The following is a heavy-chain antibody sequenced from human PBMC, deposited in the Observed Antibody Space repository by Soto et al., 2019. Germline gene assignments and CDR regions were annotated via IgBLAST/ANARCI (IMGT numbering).Heavy chain of an antibody. V-gene: IGHV1-69*06. CDR1: GGTFSSYA. CDR3: ASASATAAGSFDY. D-gene: IGHD6-13*01. J-gene: IGHJ4*02. CDR2: IIPIFGTA. Sequence: SVKVSCKASGGTFSSYAISWVRQAPGQGLEWMGGIIPIFGTANYAQKFQGRVTITADKSTSTAYMELSSLRSEDTAVYNCASASATAAGSFDYWGQGTLVTVSS.